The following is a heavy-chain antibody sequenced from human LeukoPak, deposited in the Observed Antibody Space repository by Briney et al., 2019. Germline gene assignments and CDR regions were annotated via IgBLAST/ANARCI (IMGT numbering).Heavy chain of an antibody. CDR1: GFTFSDAA. J-gene: IGHJ4*02. CDR2: VRGIGNNYAT. D-gene: IGHD3-16*01. V-gene: IGHV3-73*01. Sequence: GGALRLSCVVSGFTFSDAAMHWVRQASGTGLEWVARVRGIGNNYATAYAASVAGRFTISRDESKKTAFLQMNSHKIEDAAVYYCTARSATFGHFDYWGQGTLVTVSS. CDR3: TARSATFGHFDY.